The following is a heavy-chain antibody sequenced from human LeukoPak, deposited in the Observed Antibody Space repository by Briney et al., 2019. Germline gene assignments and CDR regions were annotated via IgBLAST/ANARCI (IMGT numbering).Heavy chain of an antibody. CDR2: TYYSGST. D-gene: IGHD3/OR15-3a*01. J-gene: IGHJ3*02. V-gene: IGHV4-59*02. Sequence: SETLSLTCTVSGGSVSGYYWSWIRQPPGKGLEWIGFTYYSGSTNYSPSLKSRVTISVDTSKNQLSLKLSSVTAADTAVYYCARSSFGLVILDIWGQGTLVTVSS. CDR1: GGSVSGYY. CDR3: ARSSFGLVILDI.